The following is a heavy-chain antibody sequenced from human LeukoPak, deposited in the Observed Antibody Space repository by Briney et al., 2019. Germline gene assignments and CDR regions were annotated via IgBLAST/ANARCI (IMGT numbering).Heavy chain of an antibody. D-gene: IGHD3-16*02. CDR1: GGTFSSYA. V-gene: IGHV1-69*13. Sequence: ASVKVSCKASGGTFSSYAISWVRQAPGQGLEWMGGIIPIFGTANYAQKFQGRVTITADESTSTAYMELSSLRSEDTAVYYCARLHYDHLWGSYRFLDFWGQGTLATVSS. J-gene: IGHJ4*02. CDR3: ARLHYDHLWGSYRFLDF. CDR2: IIPIFGTA.